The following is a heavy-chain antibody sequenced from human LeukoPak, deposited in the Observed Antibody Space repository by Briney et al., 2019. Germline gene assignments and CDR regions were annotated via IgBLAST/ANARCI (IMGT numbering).Heavy chain of an antibody. V-gene: IGHV6-1*01. Sequence: SQTLSLTYAISGDSVSSNNVAWNWIRQSPSRGLEWLGRTYYRSKWYNDYAVSVKSRIIINPDTSKNQFSLQLNSVTPEDTALYYCARGHYSSFDSWGQGTLVTVSS. CDR2: TYYRSKWYN. CDR3: ARGHYSSFDS. CDR1: GDSVSSNNVA. D-gene: IGHD2-21*01. J-gene: IGHJ4*02.